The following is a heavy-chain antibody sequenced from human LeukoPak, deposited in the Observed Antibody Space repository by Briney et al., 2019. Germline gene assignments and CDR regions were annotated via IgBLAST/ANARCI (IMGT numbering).Heavy chain of an antibody. CDR1: GFTFSTYA. CDR3: AKHRMVLGVITAYYFDY. Sequence: GGFLRLSCAASGFTFSTYAMSWVRQAPGKGLEWVSTISGRGSGLSTYYADSVRGRFTISRENSKNTLYLQLNSLRAEDTARYYCAKHRMVLGVITAYYFDYWGQGTLVTVSS. D-gene: IGHD3-10*01. V-gene: IGHV3-23*01. J-gene: IGHJ4*02. CDR2: ISGRGSGLST.